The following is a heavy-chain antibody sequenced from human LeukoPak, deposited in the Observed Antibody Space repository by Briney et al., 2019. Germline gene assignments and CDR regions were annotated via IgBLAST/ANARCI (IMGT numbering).Heavy chain of an antibody. J-gene: IGHJ6*02. CDR3: AREEIGYSSSWYSLDYYGMDV. CDR2: TWYDGSNK. D-gene: IGHD6-13*01. CDR1: GFTFSSYG. V-gene: IGHV3-33*01. Sequence: PGRSLRLSCAASGFTFSSYGMHWVRQAPGKGLEWVAVTWYDGSNKYYADSVKGRFTISRDNSKNTLYLQMNSLRAEDTAVYYCAREEIGYSSSWYSLDYYGMDVWGQGTTVTVSS.